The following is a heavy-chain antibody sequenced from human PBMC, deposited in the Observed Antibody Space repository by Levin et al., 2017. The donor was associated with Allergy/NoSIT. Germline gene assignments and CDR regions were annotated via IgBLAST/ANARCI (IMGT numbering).Heavy chain of an antibody. CDR1: GYTFTGYY. CDR3: ARLFSRAGGGFDY. D-gene: IGHD3-10*01. J-gene: IGHJ4*02. V-gene: IGHV1-2*02. Sequence: GASVKVSCKASGYTFTGYYMHWVRQAPGQGLEWMGWINPNSGGTNYAQKFQGRVTMTRDTSISTAYMELSRLRSDDTAVYYCARLFSRAGGGFDYWGQGTLVTVSS. CDR2: INPNSGGT.